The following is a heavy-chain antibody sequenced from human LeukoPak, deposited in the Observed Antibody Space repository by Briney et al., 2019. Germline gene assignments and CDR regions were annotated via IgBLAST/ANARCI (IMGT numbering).Heavy chain of an antibody. CDR3: ARDNDDNLDY. D-gene: IGHD1-14*01. J-gene: IGHJ4*02. CDR1: GFTFNTYW. Sequence: QTGGSLSLSCAASGFTFNTYWMAWVRQAPGKGLEWVANINQDESEKYYLDSVKGRFAISRDNGKDSQYLQMNSVRAEDTAVYYCARDNDDNLDYWGQGTLVTVSS. CDR2: INQDESEK. V-gene: IGHV3-7*01.